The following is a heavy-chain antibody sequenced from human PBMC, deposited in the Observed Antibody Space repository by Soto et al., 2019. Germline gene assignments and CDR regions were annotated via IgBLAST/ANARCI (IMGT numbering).Heavy chain of an antibody. CDR3: ARGPIVVVVAATPVRSKGACWFDP. V-gene: IGHV4-34*01. D-gene: IGHD2-15*01. J-gene: IGHJ5*02. CDR2: INHSGST. CDR1: GGSFSGYY. Sequence: SQTLSLTCAVYGGSFSGYYWSWIRQPPGKGLEWIGEINHSGSTNYNPSLKSRVTISVDTSKNQFSLKLSSVTAADTAVYYCARGPIVVVVAATPVRSKGACWFDPWGQGTLVTVSS.